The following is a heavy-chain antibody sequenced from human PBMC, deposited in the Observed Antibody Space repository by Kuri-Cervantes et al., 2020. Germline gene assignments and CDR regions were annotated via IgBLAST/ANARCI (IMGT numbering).Heavy chain of an antibody. Sequence: SEPLSLTCAVYGGSFSGYYWSWIRQPPGKGLEWIGEINHSGSTNYNPSLKSRVTISVDTSKNQFSLKLSSVTAADTAVYYCARWMATIEGAFDIWGQGTMVTVSS. CDR2: INHSGST. CDR1: GGSFSGYY. D-gene: IGHD5-24*01. CDR3: ARWMATIEGAFDI. V-gene: IGHV4-34*01. J-gene: IGHJ3*02.